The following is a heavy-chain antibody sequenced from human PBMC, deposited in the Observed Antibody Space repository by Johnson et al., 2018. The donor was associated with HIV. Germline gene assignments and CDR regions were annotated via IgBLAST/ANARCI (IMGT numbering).Heavy chain of an antibody. CDR1: GLTFDDYA. J-gene: IGHJ3*02. CDR2: INSDGSST. V-gene: IGHV3-74*01. D-gene: IGHD6-6*01. CDR3: ARDRKWVAARSGDAFDI. Sequence: VQLVESGGGVVQPGTSLRLSCAASGLTFDDYAMHWVRQAPGKGLEWVSRINSDGSSTRYADSVKGRFTISRDNAKNTLYLQMNSLRAEDTAVYYCARDRKWVAARSGDAFDIWGQGTMVTVSS.